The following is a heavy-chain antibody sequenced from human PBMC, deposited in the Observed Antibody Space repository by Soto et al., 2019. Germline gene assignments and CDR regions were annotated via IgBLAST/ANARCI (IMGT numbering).Heavy chain of an antibody. V-gene: IGHV1-46*03. CDR1: GHTFTSYY. CDR3: ARDRFEYSGYETVFDY. CDR2: INPSGGST. J-gene: IGHJ4*02. D-gene: IGHD5-12*01. Sequence: GASVKVSCKASGHTFTSYYMHWVRQAPGQGLEWMGIINPSGGSTSYAQKFQGRVTMTRDTSTSTVYMELSSLRSEDTAVYYCARDRFEYSGYETVFDYWGQGTLVTVSS.